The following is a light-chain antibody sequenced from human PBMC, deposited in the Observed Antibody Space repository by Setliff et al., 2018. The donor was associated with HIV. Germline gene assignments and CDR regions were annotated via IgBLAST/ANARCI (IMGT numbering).Light chain of an antibody. CDR2: EDD. Sequence: NFMLTQPHSVSESPGTTVTISCTRSTGNIASNYVQWYQQRPGSSPTTVIYEDDQRPSGVPDRFSASIDTSSNSASLTISGLKTDDEADYYCQSYGNNNVWVFGGGTKVTVL. V-gene: IGLV6-57*01. CDR3: QSYGNNNVWV. J-gene: IGLJ3*02. CDR1: TGNIASNY.